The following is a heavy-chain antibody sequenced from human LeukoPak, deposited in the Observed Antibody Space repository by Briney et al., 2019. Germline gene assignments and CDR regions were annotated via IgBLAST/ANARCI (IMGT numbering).Heavy chain of an antibody. V-gene: IGHV1-2*02. CDR2: VNPNSGGT. CDR3: AKVGGTDNIDY. J-gene: IGHJ4*02. CDR1: GYTFSGYY. Sequence: ASVKVSCKASGYTFSGYYIHWVRQAPGQGLEWMGWVNPNSGGTNSAQKFQGRVTMTRDTSISTAYMELSRLRYDDTAIYYCAKVGGTDNIDYWGQGTLVTVSS. D-gene: IGHD1-26*01.